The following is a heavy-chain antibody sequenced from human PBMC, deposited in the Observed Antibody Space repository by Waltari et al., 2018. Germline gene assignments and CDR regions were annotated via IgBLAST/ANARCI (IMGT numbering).Heavy chain of an antibody. J-gene: IGHJ3*02. CDR1: GGSISSSSYY. Sequence: QLQLQESGPGLVKPSETLSLTCTVSGGSISSSSYYWGWIRQPPGKGLEWIGSIDYRGRTYDNPSLKSRVTISVDTSKNQFALNLSSVTAADTAVYYCGSPQLGDAFDSWGQGTMVTVSA. CDR2: IDYRGRT. D-gene: IGHD7-27*01. CDR3: GSPQLGDAFDS. V-gene: IGHV4-39*01.